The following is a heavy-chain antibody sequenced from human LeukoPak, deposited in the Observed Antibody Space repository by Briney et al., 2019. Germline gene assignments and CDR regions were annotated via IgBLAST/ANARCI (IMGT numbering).Heavy chain of an antibody. D-gene: IGHD4-17*01. CDR1: GGSISRSSYY. V-gene: IGHV4-39*07. J-gene: IGHJ2*01. Sequence: SETLSLTCTVSGGSISRSSYYWGWIRQPPGKGLEWIGSIYYSGNTYYNPSLKSRVTISVDTSKNQFSLKLSSVTAADTAVYYCARGPRDYGDYVFYWYFDLWGRGTLVTVSS. CDR3: ARGPRDYGDYVFYWYFDL. CDR2: IYYSGNT.